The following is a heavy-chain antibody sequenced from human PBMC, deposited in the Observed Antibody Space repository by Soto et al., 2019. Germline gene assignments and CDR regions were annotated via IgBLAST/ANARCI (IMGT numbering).Heavy chain of an antibody. CDR1: GFPFEDYG. CDR2: ITWNAGST. V-gene: IGHV3-20*04. D-gene: IGHD1-26*01. CDR3: ARDVPVLSESSPFHY. J-gene: IGHJ4*02. Sequence: EVQLVESGGGVVRPGGSLRLSCAASGFPFEDYGMSWVRQVPGKGLEWVSGITWNAGSTGYADSVKGRFTISRDNAKNSLYLQMNSLRVEDTAFYFCARDVPVLSESSPFHYWGQGTLVTVSS.